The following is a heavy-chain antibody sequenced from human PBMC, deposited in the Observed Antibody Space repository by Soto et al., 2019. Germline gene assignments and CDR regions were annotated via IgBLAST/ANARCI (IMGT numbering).Heavy chain of an antibody. CDR1: FDDFT. D-gene: IGHD6-13*01. J-gene: IGHJ4*01. V-gene: IGHV3-43*01. CDR3: AKDEGAAVESPGD. Sequence: FDDFTMHWVRLVPGKGLQWVSYINWDGRIAMYADSVKGRFTISRGNTNNHLYLQMNSLRSDDTALYYCAKDEGAAVESPGDWGHGTLVTVSS. CDR2: INWDGRIA.